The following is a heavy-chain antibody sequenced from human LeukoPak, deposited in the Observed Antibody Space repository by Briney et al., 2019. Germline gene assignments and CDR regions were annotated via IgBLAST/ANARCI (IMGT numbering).Heavy chain of an antibody. D-gene: IGHD3-3*01. CDR1: GGSFSGYY. V-gene: IGHV4-34*01. J-gene: IGHJ4*02. CDR3: ARYVRFLTGFDY. Sequence: PSETLSLTCAVYGGSFSGYYWSWIRQPPGKGLEWIGEINHSGSTNYNPSLNSRVTISVDTSKNQFSLKLSSVTAADTAVYYCARYVRFLTGFDYWGQGTLVTVSS. CDR2: INHSGST.